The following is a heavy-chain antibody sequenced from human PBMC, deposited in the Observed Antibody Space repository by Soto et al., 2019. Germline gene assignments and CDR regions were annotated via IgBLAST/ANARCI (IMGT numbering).Heavy chain of an antibody. CDR2: IGAYNGNT. V-gene: IGHV1-18*01. J-gene: IGHJ3*02. Sequence: QVQLVQSGAEVKKPGASVKVSCKASGYTFTSYGISWVRQAPGQGLEWMGWIGAYNGNTNYAQKLKGRVTMTTDTPTSTAYREPRSLRSDDTAGYYCARDQRRWLQYGDAFDTWGQGTMVTVSS. CDR3: ARDQRRWLQYGDAFDT. CDR1: GYTFTSYG. D-gene: IGHD5-12*01.